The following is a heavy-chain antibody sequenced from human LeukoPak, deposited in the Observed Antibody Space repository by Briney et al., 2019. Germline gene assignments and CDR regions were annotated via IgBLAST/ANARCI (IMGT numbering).Heavy chain of an antibody. V-gene: IGHV4-59*01. CDR2: IYYSGSA. Sequence: PSETLSLTCTVSGGSISRYYWSWIRQAPGKGLEWIGCIYYSGSANYNPSLKSRVTISVDTSKNQFSLKLSSVTAAETAVYYCAREGRYRYGYNEYHSYMDIWGKGTTVTVSS. D-gene: IGHD5-24*01. CDR3: AREGRYRYGYNEYHSYMDI. CDR1: GGSISRYY. J-gene: IGHJ6*03.